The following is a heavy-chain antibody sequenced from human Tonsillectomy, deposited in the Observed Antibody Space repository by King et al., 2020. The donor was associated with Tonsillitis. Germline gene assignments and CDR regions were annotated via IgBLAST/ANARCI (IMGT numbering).Heavy chain of an antibody. CDR2: IRSKANSYAT. D-gene: IGHD1-26*01. Sequence: VQLVESGGGLVQPGGSLKLSCAASGFTFSGSAMHWVRQASGKGLEWVGRIRSKANSYATAYAASVKGRFTISRDDSKNTAYLQMNSLKTEDTAVYYCTIAGVGASFDYWGHGTLVTVSS. V-gene: IGHV3-73*02. CDR1: GFTFSGSA. CDR3: TIAGVGASFDY. J-gene: IGHJ4*01.